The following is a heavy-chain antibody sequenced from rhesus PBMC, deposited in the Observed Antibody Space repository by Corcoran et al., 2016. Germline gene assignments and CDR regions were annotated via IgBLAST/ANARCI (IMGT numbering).Heavy chain of an antibody. CDR2: ITYSGST. Sequence: QVQLQESGPGLVKPSETLSLTCAVSGGSISSGYYYWSWIRQPPGKGLEWIGYITYSGSTSYNPSLKCRVTISRDTSKNQFSLKRSSVTAADTAVYYCASGLSSGWSLDYWGQGVLVTVSS. J-gene: IGHJ4*01. D-gene: IGHD6S26*01. CDR3: ASGLSSGWSLDY. V-gene: IGHV4-122*02. CDR1: GGSISSGYYY.